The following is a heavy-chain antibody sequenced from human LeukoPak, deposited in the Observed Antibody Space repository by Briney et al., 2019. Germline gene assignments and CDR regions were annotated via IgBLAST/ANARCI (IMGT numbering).Heavy chain of an antibody. CDR1: GFTFSSYG. V-gene: IGHV3-30*18. D-gene: IGHD3-10*01. Sequence: GGSLRLSCAASGFTFSSYGMHWVRQAPGKGLERVAVISYDGSNKYYADSVKGRFTISRDNSKNTLYLQMNSRRAEDTAVYYCAKGGIHYYYMDVWGKGTTVTVYS. CDR3: AKGGIHYYYMDV. CDR2: ISYDGSNK. J-gene: IGHJ6*03.